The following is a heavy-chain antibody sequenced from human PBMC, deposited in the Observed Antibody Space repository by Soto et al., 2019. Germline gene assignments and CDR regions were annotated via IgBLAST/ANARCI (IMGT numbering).Heavy chain of an antibody. CDR2: IIPIFGAP. V-gene: IGHV1-69*01. D-gene: IGHD4-17*01. Sequence: QVQLVQSGAEVKKPGSSVKVSCKASGGTFSNTAFIWVRQAPGQGLEWMGWIIPIFGAPNYAQKFQGRLRISADDSASKAYMELNTLTSEDTAVYYCATPAEPLNTAMLKGLAHWGQGTLVTVSS. CDR3: ATPAEPLNTAMLKGLAH. J-gene: IGHJ4*02. CDR1: GGTFSNTA.